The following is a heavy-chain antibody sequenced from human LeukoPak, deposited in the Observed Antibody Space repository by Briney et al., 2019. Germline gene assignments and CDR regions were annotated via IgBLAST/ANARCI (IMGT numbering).Heavy chain of an antibody. V-gene: IGHV4-30-4*08. D-gene: IGHD2-2*01. CDR1: GDSISSGDYY. CDR2: IYYSGST. Sequence: PSETLSLTCIVSGDSISSGDYYWSWIRQPPGKGLEWIGYIYYSGSTYFNPSLKSRLTISVDTSKNQFSLNLSSVTAADTAVYYCARGLGYCSGTRCYSGWFDPWGQGTLVTVSS. CDR3: ARGLGYCSGTRCYSGWFDP. J-gene: IGHJ5*02.